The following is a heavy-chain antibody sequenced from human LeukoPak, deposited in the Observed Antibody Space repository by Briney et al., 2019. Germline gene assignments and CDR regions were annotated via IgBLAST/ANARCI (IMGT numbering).Heavy chain of an antibody. CDR1: GFTFSSYA. J-gene: IGHJ4*02. D-gene: IGHD3-10*01. CDR2: ISGSGGST. CDR3: AKGGVLLWFGGNDY. Sequence: PGGSLRLSCAASGFTFSSYAMSWVRPAPGEGLEWVSAISGSGGSTYYADSVKGRFTISRDNSKNTLSLQMNSLRAEDTAVYYCAKGGVLLWFGGNDYWGQGTLVTVSS. V-gene: IGHV3-23*01.